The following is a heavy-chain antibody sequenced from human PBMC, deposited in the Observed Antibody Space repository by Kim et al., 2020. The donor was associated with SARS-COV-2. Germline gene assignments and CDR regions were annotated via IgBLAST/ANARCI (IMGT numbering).Heavy chain of an antibody. CDR3: ARHGTKYCSASSLFDY. V-gene: IGHV4-39*01. CDR1: GGSISSSTSY. J-gene: IGHJ4*01. CDR2: ISYSGST. D-gene: IGHD6-6*01. Sequence: SETLSLTCIVSGGSISSSTSYWGWIRQSPGKGLEWIATISYSGSTYYNPALKSRVTISADTSKNEFSLKLSSVTDADTDVYYGARHGTKYCSASSLFDY.